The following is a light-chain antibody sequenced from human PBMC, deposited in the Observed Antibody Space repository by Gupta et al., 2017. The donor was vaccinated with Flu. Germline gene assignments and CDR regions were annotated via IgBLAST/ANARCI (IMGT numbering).Light chain of an antibody. CDR1: QSALYSSSNKNN. Sequence: DIVMTQSPDSLAVSLGERATINCTSSQSALYSSSNKNNLAWYQQKAGQPPKLLIYWASTRESGVPDRFSGSGSGTDFTLTISNLQAEDVAVYYCQQYYSTLLYTFGQGTKLEIK. CDR2: WAS. J-gene: IGKJ2*01. CDR3: QQYYSTLLYT. V-gene: IGKV4-1*01.